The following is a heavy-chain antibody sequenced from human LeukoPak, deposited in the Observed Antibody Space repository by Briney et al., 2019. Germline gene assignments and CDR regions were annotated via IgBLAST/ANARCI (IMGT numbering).Heavy chain of an antibody. CDR2: INPSGGST. V-gene: IGHV1-46*01. J-gene: IGHJ4*02. D-gene: IGHD3-10*01. Sequence: ASVKASCKASGYTFTSYYMHWVRQAPGQGLEWMGIINPSGGSTSYAQKFQGRVTMTRDTSTSTVYMELSSLRSEDTAVYYCASNAYYPTSFDYWGQGTLVTVSS. CDR1: GYTFTSYY. CDR3: ASNAYYPTSFDY.